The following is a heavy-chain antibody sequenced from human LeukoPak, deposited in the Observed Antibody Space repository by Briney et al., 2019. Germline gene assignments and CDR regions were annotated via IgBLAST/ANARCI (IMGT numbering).Heavy chain of an antibody. D-gene: IGHD2-2*01. V-gene: IGHV3-11*01. J-gene: IGHJ3*02. CDR3: ARDRYCSSTSCYGWARGTDAFDI. CDR1: GFTFSDYY. Sequence: PGGSLRLSCAASGFTFSDYYMSWIRQAPGKGLEWVSYISSSGSTIYYADSVKGRFTISRDNAKNSLYLQMNSLRAEDTAVYYCARDRYCSSTSCYGWARGTDAFDIWGQGTMVTVSS. CDR2: ISSSGSTI.